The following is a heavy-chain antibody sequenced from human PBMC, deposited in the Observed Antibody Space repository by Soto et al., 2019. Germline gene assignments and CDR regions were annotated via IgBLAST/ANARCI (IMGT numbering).Heavy chain of an antibody. J-gene: IGHJ4*02. V-gene: IGHV4-30-4*01. Sequence: QVQLQESGPGLVKPSQTLSLTCTVSGGSISSGDYYWSWIRQPPGKGLEWIGYIYYSGSTYYNPSLKNRVTISVDTSKNQFSLKLRSVTAADTAVYYCARVGGFGATTIDYWGQGTLVTVSS. D-gene: IGHD3-10*01. CDR2: IYYSGST. CDR3: ARVGGFGATTIDY. CDR1: GGSISSGDYY.